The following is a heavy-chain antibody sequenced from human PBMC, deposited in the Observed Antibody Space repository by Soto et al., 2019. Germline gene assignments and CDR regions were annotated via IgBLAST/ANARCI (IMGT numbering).Heavy chain of an antibody. V-gene: IGHV3-23*01. CDR2: ISGSGSNT. CDR1: GFTFTSYA. CDR3: ARDRDPFDY. J-gene: IGHJ4*02. Sequence: LRLSCAASGFTFTSYAMSWVRLTPGKGLEWVSAISGSGSNTFYADSVRGRFTISRDNSKNTVFLQMNNLRAEDTAVYFCARDRDPFDYWGQRTRVTVSS.